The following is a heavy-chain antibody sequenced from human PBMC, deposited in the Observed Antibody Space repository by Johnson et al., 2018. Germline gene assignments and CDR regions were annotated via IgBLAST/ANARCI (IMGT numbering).Heavy chain of an antibody. CDR2: IYYSGST. V-gene: IGHV4-59*01. CDR1: GGSISRYY. J-gene: IGHJ3*02. Sequence: QVQLQESGPGLVKPSETLSLTCTVSGGSISRYYWSWIRQPPGKGLEWIGYIYYSGSTNYNPSLKSRVTISVDTSKNQFSLKLSAVTAADTAVYYWARDEGSGFFDIWGQGTMVTVSS. CDR3: ARDEGSGFFDI.